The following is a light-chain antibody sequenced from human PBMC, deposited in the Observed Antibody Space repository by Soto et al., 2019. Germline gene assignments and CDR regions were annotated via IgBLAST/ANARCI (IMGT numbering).Light chain of an antibody. Sequence: EILMTQSPANLSSSPGERATLSCGASQSVSSNLAWYQQKPGQAPRLLIYGASTRATGVPARFSGSGFGTEFTLTIGSLKYEDSAVYYCQQRSSWTLTFGRGTKVDIK. CDR1: QSVSSN. J-gene: IGKJ4*01. CDR3: QQRSSWTLT. V-gene: IGKV3-15*01. CDR2: GAS.